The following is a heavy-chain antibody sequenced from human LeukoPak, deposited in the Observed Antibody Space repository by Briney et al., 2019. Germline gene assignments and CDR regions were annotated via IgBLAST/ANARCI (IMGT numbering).Heavy chain of an antibody. CDR1: DGSISSYY. Sequence: SETLSLTCTVSDGSISSYYWSWIRQPAGKGLEWIGRIYTSGSTNYNPSLKSRVTMSVDTSKNQFSLRLSSVTAADTAVYYCARDEGCTNGVCPYYYYYYYMDVWGKGTTVTVSS. CDR2: IYTSGST. CDR3: ARDEGCTNGVCPYYYYYYYMDV. J-gene: IGHJ6*03. V-gene: IGHV4-4*07. D-gene: IGHD2-8*01.